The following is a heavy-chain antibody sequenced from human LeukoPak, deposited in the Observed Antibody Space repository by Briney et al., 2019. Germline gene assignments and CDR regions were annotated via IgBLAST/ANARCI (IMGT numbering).Heavy chain of an antibody. J-gene: IGHJ4*02. CDR2: LSSSSSYI. CDR1: GFTFSSYS. V-gene: IGHV3-21*01. Sequence: PGGSLRLSCAASGFTFSSYSMNWVRQAPGKGLEWVSSLSSSSSYIYYADSVKGRFTISRDNAKNSLYLQMNSLRAEDTAVYYCARETYCGGDCYVQYYFGYWGQGTLVTVSS. D-gene: IGHD2-21*02. CDR3: ARETYCGGDCYVQYYFGY.